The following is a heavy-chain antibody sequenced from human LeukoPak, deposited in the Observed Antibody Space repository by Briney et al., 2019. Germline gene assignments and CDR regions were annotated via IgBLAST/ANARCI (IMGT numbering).Heavy chain of an antibody. Sequence: GKSLKISCKGSGYSFTSYWIGWVRQMPGKGLEWMGIIYPGDSDTRYSPSFQGQVTISADKSISTAYLQWSSLKASDTAMYYCARGFGDILTGYYEDYYMDVWGKGTTVTVSS. V-gene: IGHV5-51*01. D-gene: IGHD3-9*01. CDR3: ARGFGDILTGYYEDYYMDV. CDR2: IYPGDSDT. CDR1: GYSFTSYW. J-gene: IGHJ6*03.